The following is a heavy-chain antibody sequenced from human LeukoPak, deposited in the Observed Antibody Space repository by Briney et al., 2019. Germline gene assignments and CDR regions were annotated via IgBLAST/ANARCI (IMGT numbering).Heavy chain of an antibody. CDR2: ISSSGSTI. Sequence: GGSLRLSCAASGFTFSSYEMNWVRQAPGKGLEWVSYISSSGSTIYYADSVKGRFTISRDNVKNSLYLQMNSLGAEDTAVYYCAELGITMIGGVWGKGTTVTISS. J-gene: IGHJ6*04. V-gene: IGHV3-48*03. CDR3: AELGITMIGGV. CDR1: GFTFSSYE. D-gene: IGHD3-10*02.